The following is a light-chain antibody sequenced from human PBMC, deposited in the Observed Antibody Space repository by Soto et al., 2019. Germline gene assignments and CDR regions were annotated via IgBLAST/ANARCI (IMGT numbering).Light chain of an antibody. CDR1: QTISSW. J-gene: IGKJ1*01. V-gene: IGKV1-5*01. Sequence: DIQMPQSPSTLSGSVGDRVTITCRASQTISSWLAWYQQKPGKAPKLLVYDASSLETGVPSRFSGSGSGTEFTLTISSLEPDDFATYDCLQQNSYPRTFGQGTKVDIK. CDR2: DAS. CDR3: LQQNSYPRT.